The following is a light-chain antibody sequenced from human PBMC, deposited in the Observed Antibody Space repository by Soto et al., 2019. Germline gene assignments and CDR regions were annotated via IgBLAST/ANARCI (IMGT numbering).Light chain of an antibody. CDR3: HQYGSSAWT. V-gene: IGKV3-20*01. Sequence: EIVLTQSPGTLSLSPGERATLSCRASQSVSSSYLAWYQQKPGQAPRLLIYGASSGATGIPDRFSGSGSGTDFTLTISRLEPEDFAVYYCHQYGSSAWTFGQGTKVEIK. CDR2: GAS. J-gene: IGKJ1*01. CDR1: QSVSSSY.